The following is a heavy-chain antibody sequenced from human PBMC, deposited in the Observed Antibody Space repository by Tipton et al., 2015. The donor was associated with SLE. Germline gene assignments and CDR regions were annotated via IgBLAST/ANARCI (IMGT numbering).Heavy chain of an antibody. CDR1: GGSISSDGYS. CDR2: IYHSGSS. V-gene: IGHV4-30-2*01. J-gene: IGHJ3*02. CDR3: ARAGTGTAWGTFDI. Sequence: TLSLTCAVSGGSISSDGYSWSWIRQPPGKGLEWIGYIYHSGSSYYNPSLKSRVTISVDRSKSQFSLKLTSVTAADTAVYYCARAGTGTAWGTFDIWGQGTMVTVSS. D-gene: IGHD1-14*01.